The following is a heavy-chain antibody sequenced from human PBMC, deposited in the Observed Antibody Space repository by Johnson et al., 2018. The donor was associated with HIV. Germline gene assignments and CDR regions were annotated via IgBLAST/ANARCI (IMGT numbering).Heavy chain of an antibody. V-gene: IGHV3-30*18. CDR1: GFTFSSYA. CDR3: AKTYSGSNRDAFDI. D-gene: IGHD1-26*01. CDR2: LSYDGSNK. J-gene: IGHJ3*02. Sequence: QMLLVESGGGVVQPGRSLRLSCAASGFTFSSYAMHWVRQAPGKGLEWVAVLSYDGSNKYYADSVKGRFTISRDNSKNTLYLQMNSLRAEDTAVYYCAKTYSGSNRDAFDIWGQGTMVTVSS.